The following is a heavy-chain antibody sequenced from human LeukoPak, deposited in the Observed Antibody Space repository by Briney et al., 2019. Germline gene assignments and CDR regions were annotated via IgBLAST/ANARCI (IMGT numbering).Heavy chain of an antibody. CDR3: ARSTGYTTDLDY. V-gene: IGHV3-30-3*01. J-gene: IGHJ4*02. Sequence: PGGFLRLSCAASGFTFSSYAMHWVRQAPGKGLEWVAVISYDGSSKYYADSVKGRFTISRDNSKNTLYLQMNSLRAEDTAVYYCARSTGYTTDLDYWGQGTLVTVSS. CDR1: GFTFSSYA. D-gene: IGHD6-13*01. CDR2: ISYDGSSK.